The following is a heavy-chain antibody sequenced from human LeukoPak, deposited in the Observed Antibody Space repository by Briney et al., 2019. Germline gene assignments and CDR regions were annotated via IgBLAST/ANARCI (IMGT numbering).Heavy chain of an antibody. Sequence: ASVKVSCTASGYTFTVYYMHWVRQAPGQGLEWMGRINPNSGGTNYAQKFQGRVTMTRDTSISTAYMELSRLRSDDTAVYYCARGYCGGGSCYVQFEYWGKGTLVTASP. CDR3: ARGYCGGGSCYVQFEY. CDR1: GYTFTVYY. J-gene: IGHJ4*02. CDR2: INPNSGGT. V-gene: IGHV1-2*06. D-gene: IGHD2-15*01.